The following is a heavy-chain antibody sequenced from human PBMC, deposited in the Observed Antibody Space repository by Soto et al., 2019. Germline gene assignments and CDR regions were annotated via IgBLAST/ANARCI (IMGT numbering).Heavy chain of an antibody. CDR2: ISAYNGNT. D-gene: IGHD3-9*01. Sequence: ASVEGSSNASGSGYTSYGIIWVRQAHGQGLEWMGWISAYNGNTNYAQKLQGRVTMTTDTSTSTAYMELRSLRSDDTAVYYCAREYYDILTGYYRTTYYFDYWGQGTLVTVSS. V-gene: IGHV1-18*01. CDR1: GSGYTSYG. J-gene: IGHJ4*02. CDR3: AREYYDILTGYYRTTYYFDY.